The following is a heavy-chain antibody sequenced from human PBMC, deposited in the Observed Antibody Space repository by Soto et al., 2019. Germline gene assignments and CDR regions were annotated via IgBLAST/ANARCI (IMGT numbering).Heavy chain of an antibody. J-gene: IGHJ6*02. CDR1: GYSFRSYW. CDR3: ARGISRFYGMDV. Sequence: GESLKISCKASGYSFRSYWINCVLQMPGKVLEWMGRIDPDDSYSTYSPSFQGHVTISADRSISTAYLQWSGLKASDTAMYYCARGISRFYGMDVWGQGTTVTVSS. V-gene: IGHV5-10-1*01. D-gene: IGHD1-20*01. CDR2: IDPDDSYS.